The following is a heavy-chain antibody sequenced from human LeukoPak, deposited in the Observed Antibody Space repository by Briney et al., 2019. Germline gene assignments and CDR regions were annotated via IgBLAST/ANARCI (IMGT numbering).Heavy chain of an antibody. CDR3: TSGGYCSSTSCYGEN. D-gene: IGHD2-2*01. J-gene: IGHJ4*02. V-gene: IGHV3-23*01. Sequence: PGGSLRRSCAASGFTFSSYGMSWVGQAPGKGLEWVSAISGSGGSTYYADSVKGRFTISRDNSKNTLYLQMNSLKTEDTAVYYCTSGGYCSSTSCYGENWGQGTLVTVSS. CDR1: GFTFSSYG. CDR2: ISGSGGST.